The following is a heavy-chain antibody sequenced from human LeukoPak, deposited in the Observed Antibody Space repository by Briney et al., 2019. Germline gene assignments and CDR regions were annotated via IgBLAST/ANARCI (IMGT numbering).Heavy chain of an antibody. CDR3: ARLYDYVWGSYRYGTRDY. D-gene: IGHD3-16*02. Sequence: SETLSLTCTVSGGSIRSSGHYWGWIRQPPGKGLEWIGEINHGGSTNYNPSLKSRVTISVDTSKNQFSLKLSSVTAADTAVYYCARLYDYVWGSYRYGTRDYWGQGTLVTVSS. V-gene: IGHV4-39*07. CDR2: INHGGST. J-gene: IGHJ4*02. CDR1: GGSIRSSGHY.